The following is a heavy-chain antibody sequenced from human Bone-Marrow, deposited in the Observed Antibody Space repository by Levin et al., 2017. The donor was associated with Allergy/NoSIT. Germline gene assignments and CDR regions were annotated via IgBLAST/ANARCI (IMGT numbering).Heavy chain of an antibody. CDR2: IYSDGST. D-gene: IGHD3-22*01. CDR1: GDSISRYH. CDR3: ARGPQMYYYEIRNPFDI. Sequence: SETLSLSCTVSGDSISRYHWSWIRQPAGKGLEWIGRIYSDGSTDYNPSLKSRVSMSLDTSKSQLSLKFSSVTAADTAVYYCARGPQMYYYEIRNPFDIWGHGTMVIVSS. V-gene: IGHV4-4*07. J-gene: IGHJ3*02.